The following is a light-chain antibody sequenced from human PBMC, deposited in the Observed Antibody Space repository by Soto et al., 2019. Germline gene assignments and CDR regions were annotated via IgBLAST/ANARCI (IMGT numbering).Light chain of an antibody. Sequence: IQMTQSPSSLSASVGYRVTLACQTSQSINTYLNWYQQKKGKAPKLLIYGASSLQSGVPLRFSGSGYGTDFNLTISRLETEDFAVYYCQQYGSSPWTFGQGTKVDIK. CDR2: GAS. V-gene: IGKV1-39*01. CDR3: QQYGSSPWT. CDR1: QSINTY. J-gene: IGKJ1*01.